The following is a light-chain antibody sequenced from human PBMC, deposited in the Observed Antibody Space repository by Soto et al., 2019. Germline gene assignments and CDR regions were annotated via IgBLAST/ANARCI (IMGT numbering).Light chain of an antibody. J-gene: IGKJ1*01. CDR2: GAS. V-gene: IGKV1-5*01. CDR1: ESMSNC. Sequence: DIQVTQSPSSVSASVGDRVTITCRASESMSNCLAWYQQKPGKAPKLLISGASSLQSGVPSRFSGSASGTEFTLTISSLQPDDIATYYCQQCHRYLTFGQGTKVDIK. CDR3: QQCHRYLT.